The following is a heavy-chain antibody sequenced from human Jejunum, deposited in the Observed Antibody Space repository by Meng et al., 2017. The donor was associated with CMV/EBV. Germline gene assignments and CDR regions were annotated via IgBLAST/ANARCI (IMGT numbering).Heavy chain of an antibody. CDR3: ARQQGYFDSTMAYFDS. Sequence: GFAFSTYAMDGVRQAPGKGRECVAIISMYGRNEYYADSVKGRFTISRDDSKNTVYLEMNNLKPDDTAIYYCARQQGYFDSTMAYFDSWGQGTLVTVSS. J-gene: IGHJ4*02. CDR1: GFAFSTYA. D-gene: IGHD2/OR15-2a*01. CDR2: ISMYGRNE. V-gene: IGHV3-30*03.